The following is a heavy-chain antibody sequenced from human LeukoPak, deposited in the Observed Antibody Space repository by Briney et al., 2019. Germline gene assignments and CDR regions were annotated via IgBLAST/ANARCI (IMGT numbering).Heavy chain of an antibody. CDR3: ATTLYSGIYGDAFDI. D-gene: IGHD4-11*01. CDR2: MYPGDSET. CDR1: GSSFTIYW. Sequence: GESLKISCQGSGSSFTIYWIGWVRQMPGKGLEWMGIMYPGDSETRYSPSFQSQVTISADKSISTAYLQWSSLKASDTAMYYCATTLYSGIYGDAFDIWGQGTMVTVSS. V-gene: IGHV5-51*01. J-gene: IGHJ3*02.